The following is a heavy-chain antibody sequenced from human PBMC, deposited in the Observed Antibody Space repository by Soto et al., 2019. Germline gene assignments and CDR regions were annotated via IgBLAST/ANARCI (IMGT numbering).Heavy chain of an antibody. Sequence: SETLSLTCTVSGGSISSYYWSWIRQPAGKGLEWIGRIYTSGSTNYNPSLKSRVTMSVDTSKNQFSLKLSSVTAADTAVYYCARDVNCSGGSCYSTGPYFDYWGQGTLVTVSS. D-gene: IGHD2-15*01. CDR2: IYTSGST. V-gene: IGHV4-4*07. CDR3: ARDVNCSGGSCYSTGPYFDY. J-gene: IGHJ4*02. CDR1: GGSISSYY.